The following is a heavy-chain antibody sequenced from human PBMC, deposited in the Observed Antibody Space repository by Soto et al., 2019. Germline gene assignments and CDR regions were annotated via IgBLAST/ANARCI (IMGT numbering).Heavy chain of an antibody. CDR3: AKSSGYSTSTGVGY. V-gene: IGHV3-23*01. CDR1: GFTFSSYA. J-gene: IGHJ4*02. D-gene: IGHD5-12*01. Sequence: GGSLRLSCAASGFTFSSYAMTWVRQSPGKGLEWVSTISGSGGSTYYADSVKGRFTISRDNSKNTPFLQMNSLRAEDTAVYYCAKSSGYSTSTGVGYWGQGALVTVSS. CDR2: ISGSGGST.